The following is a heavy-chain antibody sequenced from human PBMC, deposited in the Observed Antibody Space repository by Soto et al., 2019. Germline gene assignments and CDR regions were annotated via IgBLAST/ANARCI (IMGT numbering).Heavy chain of an antibody. Sequence: GGSLRLSCAASGFTFSDYYMSWIRQAPGKGLEWVSYISSSGSTIYYADSVKGRFTISRDNAKNSLYLQMNSLRAEDTAVYYCAGARYCSGGSCYLGFDYWGQGTLVTVSA. CDR1: GFTFSDYY. CDR3: AGARYCSGGSCYLGFDY. V-gene: IGHV3-11*01. J-gene: IGHJ4*02. D-gene: IGHD2-15*01. CDR2: ISSSGSTI.